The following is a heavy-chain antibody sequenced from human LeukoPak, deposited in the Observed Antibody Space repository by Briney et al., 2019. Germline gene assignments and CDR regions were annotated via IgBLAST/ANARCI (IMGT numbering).Heavy chain of an antibody. CDR1: GFSFDDYA. J-gene: IGHJ4*02. D-gene: IGHD2-15*01. V-gene: IGHV3-43*02. CDR2: ISGDGGST. CDR3: GGSIPDYFDF. Sequence: GGSLRLSCAASGFSFDDYALHLLGQAPGKGLEWVSLISGDGGSTNYADSVKGRFTISRDNSKKSLYLQMNSLRTEDIALYYCGGSIPDYFDFWGQGTLVTVSS.